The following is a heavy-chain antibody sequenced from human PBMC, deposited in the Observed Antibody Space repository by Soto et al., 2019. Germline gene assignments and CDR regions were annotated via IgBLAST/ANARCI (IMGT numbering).Heavy chain of an antibody. CDR3: AKRAYGGITSWFDP. CDR2: INGRGDST. D-gene: IGHD4-17*01. V-gene: IGHV3-23*01. Sequence: GWSLRLSCVSSVFTFSSYAMSWVRQAPGKGLEWVSGINGRGDSTSQADSVKGRFTISRDNSKNTLYLQMNSLRAADTAVYYCAKRAYGGITSWFDPWGQGTLVTVSS. J-gene: IGHJ5*02. CDR1: VFTFSSYA.